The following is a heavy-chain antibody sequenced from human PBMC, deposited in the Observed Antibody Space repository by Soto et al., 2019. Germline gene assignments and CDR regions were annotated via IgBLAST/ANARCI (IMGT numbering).Heavy chain of an antibody. V-gene: IGHV3-66*01. Sequence: EVQLVESGGGLVQPGGSLRLSCTASGFSVSSNSMSWIRQAPEKGLEWVSVVYRSDDTNYADSVKGRFTISRDTSKNTLYLHMNNLRADDTAVYYCAREAVFGLTMHYYHYMDVWGKGTTVTVSS. CDR2: VYRSDDT. D-gene: IGHD3-3*01. J-gene: IGHJ6*03. CDR3: AREAVFGLTMHYYHYMDV. CDR1: GFSVSSNS.